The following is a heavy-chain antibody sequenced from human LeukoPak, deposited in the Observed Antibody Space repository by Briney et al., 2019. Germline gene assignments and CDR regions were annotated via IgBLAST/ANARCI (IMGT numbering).Heavy chain of an antibody. CDR3: AKDPGYCSSTSCYNNRGYWYFDL. V-gene: IGHV3-30*18. CDR1: GFTFSSYG. D-gene: IGHD2-2*03. Sequence: QAGRSLRLSCAASGFTFSSYGMHWVRQAPGKGLEWVPVISHDGSNKYYADSVKGRFTISRDNSKNTLYLQMNSLRAEDTAVYYCAKDPGYCSSTSCYNNRGYWYFDLWGRGTLVTVSS. J-gene: IGHJ2*01. CDR2: ISHDGSNK.